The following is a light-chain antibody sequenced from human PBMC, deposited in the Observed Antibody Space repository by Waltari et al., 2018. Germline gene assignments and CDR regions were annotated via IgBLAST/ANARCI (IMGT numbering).Light chain of an antibody. V-gene: IGKV1-5*03. CDR2: KAS. J-gene: IGKJ2*01. CDR3: QQYNSYLVT. Sequence: DIQMTQSPSTLSASVGDRVTITCRASQSISSWLAWYQQKPGKAPKLLIYKASSLESGVPSRFSGSGSGTEFTLTISSLQPDDFATYYCQQYNSYLVTFGQGPSWRSN. CDR1: QSISSW.